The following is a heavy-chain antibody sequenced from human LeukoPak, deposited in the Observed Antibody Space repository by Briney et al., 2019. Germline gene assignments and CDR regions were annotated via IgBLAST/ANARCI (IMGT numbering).Heavy chain of an antibody. Sequence: SQTLSLTCTVSGGSISSGGYYWSWIRQHPGKGLEWIGYIYYSGSTYYNPSLKSRVTTSVDTSKNQFSLKLSSVTAADTAVYYCARDPWAYCGGDCSRTFYYYYGMDVWGQGTTVTVSS. CDR2: IYYSGST. J-gene: IGHJ6*02. CDR3: ARDPWAYCGGDCSRTFYYYYGMDV. V-gene: IGHV4-31*03. CDR1: GGSISSGGYY. D-gene: IGHD2-21*02.